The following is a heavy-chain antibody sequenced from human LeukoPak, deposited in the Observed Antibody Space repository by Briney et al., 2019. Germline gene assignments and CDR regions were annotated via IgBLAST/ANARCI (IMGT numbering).Heavy chain of an antibody. D-gene: IGHD2-2*01. J-gene: IGHJ5*02. CDR3: ARHLGYCSSTNCYSWFDP. CDR2: IYYSGST. Sequence: SETLSLTCTVSGGSISSYYWSWIRQPPGKGLEWIGYIYYSGSTNYNPSLKSRVTISVDTSKNQFSLKLSSVTVADTAVYYCARHLGYCSSTNCYSWFDPWGQGTLVTVSS. V-gene: IGHV4-59*08. CDR1: GGSISSYY.